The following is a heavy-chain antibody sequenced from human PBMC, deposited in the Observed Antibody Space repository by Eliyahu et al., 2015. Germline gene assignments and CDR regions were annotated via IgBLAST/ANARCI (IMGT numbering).Heavy chain of an antibody. Sequence: QVQLVESGGGLVKPGGSLRXXXXASGFXFSXYYMSWIRQAPGKGLEWVSYISSSGSTIYYADSVKGRFTISRDNAKNSLYLQMNSLRAEDTAVYYCARGLGYSYGYGVFDYWGQGTLVTVSS. CDR1: GFXFSXYY. CDR3: ARGLGYSYGYGVFDY. V-gene: IGHV3-11*01. D-gene: IGHD5-18*01. J-gene: IGHJ4*02. CDR2: ISSSGSTI.